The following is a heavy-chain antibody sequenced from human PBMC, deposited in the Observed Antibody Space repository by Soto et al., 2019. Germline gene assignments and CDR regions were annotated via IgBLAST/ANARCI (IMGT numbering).Heavy chain of an antibody. D-gene: IGHD2-2*01. V-gene: IGHV4-30-4*01. CDR3: ARYCSSTSCLKFDY. CDR2: IDYSGNT. CDR1: GGSLTSGNYY. Sequence: QVQLRESGPGLVKPSQPLSLTCTVSGGSLTSGNYYWGWIRPPPGKGLEWIGYIDYSGNTFYNPSLKSRLTVSVDTSRNQFSLRLSSLTAADTAVYYCARYCSSTSCLKFDYWGRGTLVTVSS. J-gene: IGHJ4*02.